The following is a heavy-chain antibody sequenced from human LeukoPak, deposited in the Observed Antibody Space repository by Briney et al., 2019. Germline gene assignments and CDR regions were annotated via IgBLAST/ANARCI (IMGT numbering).Heavy chain of an antibody. Sequence: PGGSLRLSCAASGFTFSSYAMSWVRQAPGKGLVWVSRINTDGSTTSYADSVKGRFTISRDNVKNTLYLQMNILRAEDTAVYYCARAQFGANDFWGQGTLVTVSS. V-gene: IGHV3-74*03. CDR2: INTDGSTT. J-gene: IGHJ4*02. CDR1: GFTFSSYA. CDR3: ARAQFGANDF. D-gene: IGHD3-3*01.